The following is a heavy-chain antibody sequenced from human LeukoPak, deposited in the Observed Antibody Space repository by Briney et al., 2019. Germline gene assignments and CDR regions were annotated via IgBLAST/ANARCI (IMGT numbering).Heavy chain of an antibody. CDR3: VRGRLEMATITSAFDM. D-gene: IGHD5-24*01. V-gene: IGHV4-34*01. J-gene: IGHJ3*02. CDR1: GGSFSGYY. Sequence: SETLSLTCNVCGGSFSGYYWSWIRQPPGKGLEWIGDINHSGSTNYTPSLKSRVTISIDTSKNQFSLKLTSVTAADTAVYYCVRGRLEMATITSAFDMWGQGTMVTVSS. CDR2: INHSGST.